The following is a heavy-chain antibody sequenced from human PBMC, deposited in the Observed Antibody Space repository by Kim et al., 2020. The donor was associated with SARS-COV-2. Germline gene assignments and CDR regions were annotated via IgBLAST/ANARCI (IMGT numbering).Heavy chain of an antibody. Sequence: GGSLRLSCAASGFTFSSYSMNWVRQAPGKGLEWVSSISSSSSYIYYADSVKGRFTISRDNAKNSLYLQMNSLRAEDTAAYYCARAKGTATYMVRGVISYYYYGMDVWGQGTTVTVSS. J-gene: IGHJ6*02. V-gene: IGHV3-21*01. CDR3: ARAKGTATYMVRGVISYYYYGMDV. CDR2: ISSSSSYI. D-gene: IGHD3-10*01. CDR1: GFTFSSYS.